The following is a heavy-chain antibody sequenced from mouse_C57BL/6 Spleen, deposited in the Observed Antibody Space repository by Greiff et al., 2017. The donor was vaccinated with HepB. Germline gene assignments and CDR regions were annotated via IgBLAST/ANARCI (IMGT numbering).Heavy chain of an antibody. Sequence: QVQLQQPGAELVKPGASVKVSCKASGYTFTSYWMHWVKQRPGQGLEWIGRIHPSDSDTNYNQKFKGKATLTVDKSSSTAYMQLSSLTSEDSAVYNCATPIYDGYPCFDYWGQGTTLTVSS. CDR2: IHPSDSDT. CDR1: GYTFTSYW. CDR3: ATPIYDGYPCFDY. J-gene: IGHJ2*01. D-gene: IGHD2-3*01. V-gene: IGHV1-74*01.